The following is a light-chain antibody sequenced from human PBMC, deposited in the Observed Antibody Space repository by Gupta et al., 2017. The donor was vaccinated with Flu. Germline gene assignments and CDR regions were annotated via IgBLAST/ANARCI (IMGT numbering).Light chain of an antibody. Sequence: SSLYASVGDRVTITCRASQGIRNYLGWCKQKPEKDPKLLIYAASTWQAGVTSRFSGGGFGKDLALTNSSRQQEDVASYYSHKYNSDLFFTFGHGTKVDIK. V-gene: IGKV1-27*01. CDR2: AAS. J-gene: IGKJ3*01. CDR3: HKYNSDLFFT. CDR1: QGIRNY.